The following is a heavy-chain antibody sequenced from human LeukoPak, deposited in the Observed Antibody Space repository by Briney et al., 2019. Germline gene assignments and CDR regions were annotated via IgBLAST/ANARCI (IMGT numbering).Heavy chain of an antibody. CDR3: ARDYYFDY. J-gene: IGHJ4*02. CDR1: GESISAYH. V-gene: IGHV4-34*01. Sequence: SETLSLTCVIYGESISAYHWSWLRQSPDKGLEWIGDINRSGGATYNPSLKSRVTIPVDTSKNQFSLKLSSVTAADTAVYYCARDYYFDYWGQGTLVTVSS. CDR2: INRSGGA.